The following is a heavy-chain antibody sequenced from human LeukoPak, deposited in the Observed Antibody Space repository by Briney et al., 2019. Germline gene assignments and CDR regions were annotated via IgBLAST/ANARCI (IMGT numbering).Heavy chain of an antibody. CDR1: GGSISSYY. J-gene: IGHJ4*02. D-gene: IGHD1-26*01. CDR2: VYYSGST. V-gene: IGHV4-59*01. CDR3: ARVVVEWELLCRSSYYFDY. Sequence: SETLSLTCTVSGGSISSYYWSWIRQPPGKGLEWIGYVYYSGSTNYNPSLKSRVTISVDTSKNQFSLKLSSVTAADTAVYYCARVVVEWELLCRSSYYFDYWGQGTLVTVSS.